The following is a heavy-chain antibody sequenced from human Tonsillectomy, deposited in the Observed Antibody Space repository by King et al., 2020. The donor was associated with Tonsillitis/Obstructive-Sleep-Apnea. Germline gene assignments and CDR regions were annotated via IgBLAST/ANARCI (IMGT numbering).Heavy chain of an antibody. CDR3: ATRIAVAGYGQYFAY. D-gene: IGHD6-19*01. J-gene: IGHJ4*02. V-gene: IGHV5-10-1*03. CDR2: IEPSDSYT. Sequence: QLVQSGAEVKKPGDSLRISCQASGYSFSNYWISWVRQMPGKGLEWMGRIEPSDSYTKYSPSFQGHVTFSADKSISTAYLQWSSLKASDTAMYYCATRIAVAGYGQYFAYWGQGSLVTVSS. CDR1: GYSFSNYW.